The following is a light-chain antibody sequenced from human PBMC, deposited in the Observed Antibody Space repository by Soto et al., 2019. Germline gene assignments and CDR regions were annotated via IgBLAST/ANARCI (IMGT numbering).Light chain of an antibody. J-gene: IGKJ4*01. CDR1: HTVAYF. CDR3: QQRYKWPPT. Sequence: DMVVTQSPATLSLSTGERATLSCRASHTVAYFLAWYQHKAGQAPRLLIYDVSKRATGVPARFSGSGSGTDITLTISSLEPDDFADYYCQQRYKWPPTLGGGTNVEIK. CDR2: DVS. V-gene: IGKV3-11*01.